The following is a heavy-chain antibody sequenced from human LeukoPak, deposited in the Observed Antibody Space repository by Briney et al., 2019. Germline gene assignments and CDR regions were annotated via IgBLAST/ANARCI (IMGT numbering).Heavy chain of an antibody. CDR1: GFTFSGCD. V-gene: IGHV3-13*01. Sequence: QPGGSLRLSCAASGFTFSGCDMHWVRQPTRKGLEWVSGIGTTGDTYCPSSVKGRFTISRENARKSLYLQMNSLRAADTAVFYCARDRGGSGWYEFESWGQGTLVTVSS. CDR3: ARDRGGSGWYEFES. D-gene: IGHD6-19*01. CDR2: IGTTGDT. J-gene: IGHJ4*02.